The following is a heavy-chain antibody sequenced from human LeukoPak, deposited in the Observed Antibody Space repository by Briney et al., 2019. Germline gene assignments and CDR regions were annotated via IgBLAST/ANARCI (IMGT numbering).Heavy chain of an antibody. D-gene: IGHD1-26*01. J-gene: IGHJ6*03. CDR2: IYYSGIT. CDR3: ARVNGGSFCYLDV. Sequence: SETLSLTCTVSGGSISSTSYYWGWIRQPPGKGLEWLGSIYYSGITYYNPSLKSRVTISVDTSKNQFSLKLSSVTATDTAVYFCARVNGGSFCYLDVWGKGTTVTVSS. V-gene: IGHV4-39*01. CDR1: GGSISSTSYY.